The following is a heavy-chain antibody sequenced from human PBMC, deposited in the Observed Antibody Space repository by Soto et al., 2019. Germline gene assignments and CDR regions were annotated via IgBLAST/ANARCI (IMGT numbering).Heavy chain of an antibody. V-gene: IGHV1-18*01. J-gene: IGHJ6*02. CDR1: GYTFTSYG. CDR3: VRDWSISNPYYYVVEV. D-gene: IGHD3-3*01. Sequence: QVQLVQSGAEVKKPGASVKVSCKASGYTFTSYGISWVRQAPGQGLEWMGWISGYNGNTNYAQKVQDRVSMASDRSTGTAFMYMRILRSADTAVCYGVRDWSISNPYYYVVEVWCRGTTVTVFS. CDR2: ISGYNGNT.